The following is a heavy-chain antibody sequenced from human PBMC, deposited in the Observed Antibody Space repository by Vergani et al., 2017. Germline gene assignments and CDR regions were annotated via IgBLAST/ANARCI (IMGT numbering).Heavy chain of an antibody. D-gene: IGHD3-9*01. CDR1: GYTFTGYD. CDR2: MNPNSGNT. CDR3: ARXKIILTGYYDDYYYMDV. V-gene: IGHV1-8*01. Sequence: QVQLVQSGAEVKKPGASVKVSCKASGYTFTGYDINWVRQATGQGLEWMGWMNPNSGNTGYAQKLQGRVTMTTDTSTSTAYMELRSLRSDDTAVYYCARXKIILTGYYDDYYYMDVWGKGTTVTVSS. J-gene: IGHJ6*03.